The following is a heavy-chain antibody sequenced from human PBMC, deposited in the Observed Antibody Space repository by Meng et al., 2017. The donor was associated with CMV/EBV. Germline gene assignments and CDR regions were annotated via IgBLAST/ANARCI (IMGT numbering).Heavy chain of an antibody. V-gene: IGHV1-69*05. CDR3: ARGYCSSTSCYTSYYYSMDV. D-gene: IGHD2-2*02. CDR1: GCTFSSYA. Sequence: SVNVSCKASGCTFSSYAISWVRQAPGQGLEWMGGIIPIFGKANYAQKFQGRVTITTDESTSTAYMELSSLRSEDTAVYYCARGYCSSTSCYTSYYYSMDVWGQGTTVTVSS. J-gene: IGHJ6*02. CDR2: IIPIFGKA.